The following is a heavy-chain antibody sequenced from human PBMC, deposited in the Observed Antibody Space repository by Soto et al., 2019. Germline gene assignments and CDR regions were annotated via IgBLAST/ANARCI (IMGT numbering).Heavy chain of an antibody. D-gene: IGHD2-15*01. CDR1: GGSISSYY. CDR3: ARAPDCSGGSCYSPLWFDP. CDR2: IYYSGST. J-gene: IGHJ5*02. Sequence: PSETLSLTCTVSGGSISSYYWSWIRRPPGKGLEWIGYIYYSGSTNYNPSLKSRVTISVDTSKNQFSLKLSSVTAADTAVYYCARAPDCSGGSCYSPLWFDPWGHGTLVTVSS. V-gene: IGHV4-59*01.